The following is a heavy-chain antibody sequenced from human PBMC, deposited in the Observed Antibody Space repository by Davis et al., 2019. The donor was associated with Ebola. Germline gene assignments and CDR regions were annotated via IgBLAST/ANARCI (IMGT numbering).Heavy chain of an antibody. Sequence: MPSETLSLTCTVSGGSISSSSYYWGWIRQPPGKGLEWIGYIYYSGSTNYNPSLKSRVTISVDTSKNQFSLKLCSVTAADTAVYYCASLDVYYYGMDVWGQGTTVTVSS. CDR1: GGSISSSSYY. V-gene: IGHV4-61*05. J-gene: IGHJ6*02. CDR2: IYYSGST. D-gene: IGHD3/OR15-3a*01. CDR3: ASLDVYYYGMDV.